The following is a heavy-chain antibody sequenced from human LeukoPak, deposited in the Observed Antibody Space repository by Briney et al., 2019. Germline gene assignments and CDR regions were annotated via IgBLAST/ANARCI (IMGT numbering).Heavy chain of an antibody. V-gene: IGHV4-61*02. CDR3: ARGYWFYFDY. J-gene: IGHJ4*02. CDR2: IHIRGTT. CDR1: GDSITSGSYY. D-gene: IGHD2-8*02. Sequence: SETLSLTCTVSGDSITSGSYYWSWIRQPAGKGLEWIGRIHIRGTTNYNPSLKSRVTISADTSKNQLSLKLSSVTAADTAVYYCARGYWFYFDYWGPGTLVTVSS.